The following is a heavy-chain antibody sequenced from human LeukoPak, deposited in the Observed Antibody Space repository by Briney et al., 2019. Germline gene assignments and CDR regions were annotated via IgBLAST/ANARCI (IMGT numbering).Heavy chain of an antibody. V-gene: IGHV3-53*01. CDR1: GFTVSNSY. D-gene: IGHD4-17*01. CDR3: TRTALNDYAAN. Sequence: GGSLRLSCAASGFTVSNSYMSWVRQAPGKGLEWVSMIYVGVSTFYAGSVKGRFTISRDNSKNTLYLQMDSLRAEDTAIYYCTRTALNDYAANWGQGSLVTVSS. J-gene: IGHJ4*02. CDR2: IYVGVST.